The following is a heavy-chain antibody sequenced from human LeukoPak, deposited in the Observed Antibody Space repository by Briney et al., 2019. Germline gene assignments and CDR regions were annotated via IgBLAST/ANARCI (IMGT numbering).Heavy chain of an antibody. CDR3: ARVPREDSNPYFDY. D-gene: IGHD4-11*01. Sequence: GGSLRLSCAASGFTFSSYSMNWVRQAPGKGLEWVSYISSSSSTIYYADSVKGRFTISRDNAKNSLYLQMNSLRAEDTAVYYCARVPREDSNPYFDYWGQGTLVTVSS. J-gene: IGHJ4*02. V-gene: IGHV3-48*04. CDR2: ISSSSSTI. CDR1: GFTFSSYS.